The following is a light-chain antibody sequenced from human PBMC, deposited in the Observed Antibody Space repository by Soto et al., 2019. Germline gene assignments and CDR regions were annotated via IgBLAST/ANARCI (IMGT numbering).Light chain of an antibody. V-gene: IGKV3-20*01. CDR2: DAS. CDR1: QSLTSNY. J-gene: IGKJ2*01. Sequence: EIVLTQSPGTLSLSPGERATLSCRASQSLTSNYLAWYQQKPGQAPRLLIYDASSRATGIPDRFSGSGSGTDFTLTISRLEPEDFAVYYCQQYESSAPSYTFGQGTKWEIK. CDR3: QQYESSAPSYT.